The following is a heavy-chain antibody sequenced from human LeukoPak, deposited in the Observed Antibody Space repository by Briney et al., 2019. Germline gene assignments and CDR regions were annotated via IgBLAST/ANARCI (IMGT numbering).Heavy chain of an antibody. CDR3: ARGNDYYYMDV. J-gene: IGHJ6*03. CDR2: INHSGST. V-gene: IGHV4-34*01. Sequence: PSETLSLTCAVYGGSFSGYYWSWIRQPPGKGLEWIGEINHSGSTNYNPSLKSRVTISVDTSKNQFSLKLSSVTAADTAVYYCARGNDYYYMDVWGKGTTVTVSS. CDR1: GGSFSGYY.